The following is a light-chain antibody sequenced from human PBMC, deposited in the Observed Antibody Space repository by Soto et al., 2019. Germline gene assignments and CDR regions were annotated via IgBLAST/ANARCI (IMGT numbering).Light chain of an antibody. V-gene: IGKV3-20*01. Sequence: EIVLTQSPGTLSLSPGERATLSCRASQSVSTNYLAWYQQKPGQSPRLLIYGATSRATGIPDRSSGSGSGTDFILTISRLEPEDFAVYFCHQYGTSPYTFAQGTKVDIK. CDR2: GAT. CDR3: HQYGTSPYT. J-gene: IGKJ2*01. CDR1: QSVSTNY.